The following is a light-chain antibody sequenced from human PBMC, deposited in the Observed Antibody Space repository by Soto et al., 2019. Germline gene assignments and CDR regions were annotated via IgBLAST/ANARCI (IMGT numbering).Light chain of an antibody. CDR1: NSNIGTGFH. J-gene: IGLJ2*01. CDR3: QSSDGRLIGMV. V-gene: IGLV1-40*01. Sequence: QSVLTQPTSVSGAPGQRVTISCTGTNSNIGTGFHVNWYQQLPGTAPRLLIYADNTRPSGVPDRFSGSKSATSASLAITGLQSEDEADYYCQSSDGRLIGMVFGGGTQLTVL. CDR2: ADN.